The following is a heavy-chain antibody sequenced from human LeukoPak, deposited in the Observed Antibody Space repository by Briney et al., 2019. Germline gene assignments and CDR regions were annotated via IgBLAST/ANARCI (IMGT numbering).Heavy chain of an antibody. J-gene: IGHJ6*03. D-gene: IGHD5-18*01. V-gene: IGHV6-1*01. CDR3: ARGVDTAMVNAVGIYYYYYYMDV. CDR2: TYYRSKWYT. CDR1: GDSVSSNSAP. Sequence: SQTLSLTCAISGDSVSSNSAPWNWIRQSPSRGLEWLGRTYYRSKWYTDYTESVKSRITNNPDTSKNQLSMQLKSVNPEDTAVYYCARGVDTAMVNAVGIYYYYYYMDVWGKGTTVTVSS.